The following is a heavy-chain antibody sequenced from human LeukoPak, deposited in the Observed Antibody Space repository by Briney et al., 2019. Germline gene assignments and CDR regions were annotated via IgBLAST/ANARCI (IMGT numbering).Heavy chain of an antibody. CDR3: ARDSDGSGSYSVLPNRGAFDI. CDR1: GGTFSSYA. D-gene: IGHD3-10*01. CDR2: IIPIFGTA. Sequence: GASVKVSCKASGGTFSSYAISWVRQAPGQGLEWMGGIIPIFGTANYAQKFQGRVTITADKSTSTAYMELSSLRSEDTAVYYCARDSDGSGSYSVLPNRGAFDIWGQGTMVTVSS. J-gene: IGHJ3*02. V-gene: IGHV1-69*06.